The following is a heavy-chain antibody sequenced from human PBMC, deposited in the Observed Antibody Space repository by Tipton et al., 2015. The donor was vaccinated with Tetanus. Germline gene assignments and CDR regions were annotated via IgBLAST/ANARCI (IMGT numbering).Heavy chain of an antibody. CDR2: ISAYSGNT. CDR3: ARARWQSGGPYYFAY. J-gene: IGHJ4*02. Sequence: QSGAEVKKPGASVKVSCKASGYSFTNYGFSWVRQAPGQGLEWMGWISAYSGNTKYPQKLQGRVTMTTDTSTSTAYMELRSLRSDDTAVYYCARARWQSGGPYYFAYWGQGIMVTVSS. CDR1: GYSFTNYG. D-gene: IGHD1-26*01. V-gene: IGHV1-18*01.